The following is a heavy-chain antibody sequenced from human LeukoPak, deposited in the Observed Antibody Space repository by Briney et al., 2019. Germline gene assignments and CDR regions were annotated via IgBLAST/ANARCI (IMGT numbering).Heavy chain of an antibody. V-gene: IGHV4-4*07. D-gene: IGHD3-10*01. CDR1: GGSISSYY. J-gene: IGHJ6*02. CDR3: ARVPYGSGRRPFYGMDV. CDR2: IYTSGST. Sequence: SESLSLTCTVSGGSISSYYWSWIRQPAGKGLEWSGRIYTSGSTNYNPSLKSRVTMSVDTSKNQFSLKLSSVTAADTAVYYCARVPYGSGRRPFYGMDVWGQGTTVTVSS.